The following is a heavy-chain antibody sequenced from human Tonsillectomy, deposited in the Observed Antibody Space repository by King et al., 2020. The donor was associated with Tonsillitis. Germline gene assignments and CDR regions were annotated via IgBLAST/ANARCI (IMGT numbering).Heavy chain of an antibody. CDR2: ISDSGDNT. CDR3: AKSAYCSGTNCVQGVYFDY. CDR1: GFTYSTYA. Sequence: VQLVESGGGVVQPGGSLRLSCAASGFTYSTYAMNWVRQAPGKGLEWVSGISDSGDNTYYADSVKGRFSISRDNSKNTVYVQRNSLRAEDTAVYYCAKSAYCSGTNCVQGVYFDYWGQGTLVTVSS. V-gene: IGHV3-23*04. D-gene: IGHD2-2*01. J-gene: IGHJ4*02.